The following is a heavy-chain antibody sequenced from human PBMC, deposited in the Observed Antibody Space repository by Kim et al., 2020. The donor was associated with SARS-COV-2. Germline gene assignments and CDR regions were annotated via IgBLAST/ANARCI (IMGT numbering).Heavy chain of an antibody. CDR1: GFTFSNAW. J-gene: IGHJ5*02. V-gene: IGHV3-15*01. Sequence: GGSLRLSCAASGFTFSNAWMSWVRQAPGKGLEWVGRIKSKTDGGTTDYAAPVKGRFTISRDDSKNTLYLQMNSLKTEDTAVYYCTTDYYGSWSYLPPRYNWFDPWGQGTLVTVSS. CDR3: TTDYYGSWSYLPPRYNWFDP. CDR2: IKSKTDGGTT. D-gene: IGHD3-10*01.